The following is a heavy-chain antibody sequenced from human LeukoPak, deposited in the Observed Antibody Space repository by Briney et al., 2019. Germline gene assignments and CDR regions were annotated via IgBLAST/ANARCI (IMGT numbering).Heavy chain of an antibody. CDR1: GFTFSTSW. Sequence: GGSLRLSCAASGFTFSTSWMTWVRQGPGRGPVWVSRVSPDGSATAYADSVKGRFTVSRDNAKNALYLQMNSLRADDTVVYYCRYGSSSGDYWGQGSLVTVSS. CDR2: VSPDGSAT. CDR3: RYGSSSGDY. J-gene: IGHJ4*02. D-gene: IGHD6-6*01. V-gene: IGHV3-74*01.